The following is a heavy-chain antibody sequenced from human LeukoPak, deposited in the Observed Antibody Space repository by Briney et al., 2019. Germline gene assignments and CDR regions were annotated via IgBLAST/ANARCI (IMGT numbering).Heavy chain of an antibody. J-gene: IGHJ4*02. CDR2: INPNSGGT. Sequence: SVKVSCKASGGTFSSYAISWVRQAPGQGLEWMGWINPNSGGTNYAQKFQGRVTMTRDTSISTAYMELSRLRSDDTAVYYCARAAAGTNYFDYWGQGTLVTVSS. D-gene: IGHD6-13*01. CDR1: GGTFSSYA. CDR3: ARAAAGTNYFDY. V-gene: IGHV1-2*02.